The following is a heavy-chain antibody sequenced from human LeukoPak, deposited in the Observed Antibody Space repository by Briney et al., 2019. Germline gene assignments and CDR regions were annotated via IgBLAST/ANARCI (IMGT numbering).Heavy chain of an antibody. D-gene: IGHD4-17*01. CDR2: IYYNGST. V-gene: IGHV4-4*02. CDR1: GASISSSTW. CDR3: ARSLRTGDYGRGFFDY. J-gene: IGHJ4*02. Sequence: SGTLSLTCAVSGASISSSTWWSWVRQPPGKGLEWIGTIYYNGSTYYNPSLKSRVTMSVDTSKNQFSLKLNSVTAADTAVYYCARSLRTGDYGRGFFDYWGQGTLVTVSS.